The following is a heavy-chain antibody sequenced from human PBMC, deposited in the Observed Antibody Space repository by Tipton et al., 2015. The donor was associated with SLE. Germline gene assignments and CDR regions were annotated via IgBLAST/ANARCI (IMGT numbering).Heavy chain of an antibody. CDR1: GFTFSSYA. J-gene: IGHJ4*02. CDR3: ARDPSSGWSG. Sequence: QLVQSGGGVVQPGRSLRLSCAASGFTFSSYAMHWVRQAPGKGLEWVAVISYDGSNKYYADSVKGRFTISRDNSKNTLYLQMNSLRAEDTAVYYCARDPSSGWSGWGQGTLVTVSS. D-gene: IGHD6-19*01. V-gene: IGHV3-30-3*01. CDR2: ISYDGSNK.